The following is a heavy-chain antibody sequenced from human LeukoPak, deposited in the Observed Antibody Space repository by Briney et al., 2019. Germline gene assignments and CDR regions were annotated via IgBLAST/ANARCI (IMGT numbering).Heavy chain of an antibody. CDR2: ISYDGSNK. D-gene: IGHD1-26*01. V-gene: IGHV3-30*18. CDR1: GFTFSSYG. J-gene: IGHJ4*02. CDR3: AKDYGGSYF. Sequence: PGGSLGLSCAASGFTFSSYGMHWVRQAPGKGLEWVAVISYDGSNKYYADSVKGRFTISRDNSKNTLYLQMNSLRAEDTAVYYCAKDYGGSYFWGQGTLVTVSS.